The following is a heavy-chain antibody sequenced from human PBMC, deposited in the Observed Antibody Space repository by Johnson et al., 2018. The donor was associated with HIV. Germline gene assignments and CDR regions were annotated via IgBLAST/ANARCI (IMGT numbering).Heavy chain of an antibody. D-gene: IGHD1-7*01. V-gene: IGHV3-20*04. Sequence: VQLVESGGGVLRPGESLRLSCAASGFTFDDFGMTWVRQVPGKGLEWVSGINWSGDDARSAESVKGRLIISRDNAKNSLYLQMNSLRAEDTAVYYCAKDRGSPGTPAAFDIWGQGTMVTVSS. CDR3: AKDRGSPGTPAAFDI. CDR1: GFTFDDFG. J-gene: IGHJ3*02. CDR2: INWSGDDA.